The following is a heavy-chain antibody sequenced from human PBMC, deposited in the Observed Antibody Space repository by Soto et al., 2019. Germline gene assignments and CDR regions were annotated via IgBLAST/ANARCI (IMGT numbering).Heavy chain of an antibody. Sequence: SETLSLTCTVSGGSISSSSYYWGWIRQPPGKGLEWIGSIYYSGSTYYNPSLKSRVTISVDTSKNQFSLKLSSVTAADTAVYYCARHADYDILTGYYKGYFDYWGQGTLVTVS. J-gene: IGHJ4*02. CDR3: ARHADYDILTGYYKGYFDY. V-gene: IGHV4-39*01. CDR1: GGSISSSSYY. CDR2: IYYSGST. D-gene: IGHD3-9*01.